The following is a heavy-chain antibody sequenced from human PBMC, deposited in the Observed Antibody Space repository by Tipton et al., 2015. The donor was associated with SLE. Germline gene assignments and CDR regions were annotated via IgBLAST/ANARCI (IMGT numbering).Heavy chain of an antibody. J-gene: IGHJ4*02. CDR2: IYYSGST. D-gene: IGHD2-21*02. CDR3: ARAGDGVPFDY. CDR1: GGSISSYY. Sequence: TLSLTCTVSGGSISSYYWSWIRQPPGKCLEWIGYIYYSGSTNYNPSLKSRVTISVDRTKNQFSLKLSSVTAADTAVYDCARAGDGVPFDYWVQGTLVTVS. V-gene: IGHV4-59*12.